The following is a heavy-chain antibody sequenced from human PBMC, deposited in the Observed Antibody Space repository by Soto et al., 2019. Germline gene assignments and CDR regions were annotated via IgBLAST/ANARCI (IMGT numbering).Heavy chain of an antibody. CDR3: ARLRGLYQQKALYYYYGMDV. CDR1: GYSFTSYW. D-gene: IGHD2-2*01. J-gene: IGHJ6*02. V-gene: IGHV5-51*01. Sequence: PGESLKISCKGSGYSFTSYWIGWVRQMPGKGLEWMGIIYPGDSDTRYSPSFQGQVTISADKSISTAYLQWSSLKASDTAMYYCARLRGLYQQKALYYYYGMDVWGQGTTVTVSS. CDR2: IYPGDSDT.